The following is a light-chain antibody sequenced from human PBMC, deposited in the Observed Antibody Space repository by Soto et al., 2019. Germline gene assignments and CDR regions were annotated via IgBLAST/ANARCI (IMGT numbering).Light chain of an antibody. CDR2: KAS. J-gene: IGKJ1*01. CDR1: QSISMS. CDR3: QQYRYFPWT. Sequence: DIQMTQSPFTLSASVGDRVTITCRASQSISMSLAWHQQKPGKAPKPLLYKASILESGAPSRFSGSGSGTEFTLTISSLQPDDFATYYCQQYRYFPWTFGQGTKVEIK. V-gene: IGKV1-5*03.